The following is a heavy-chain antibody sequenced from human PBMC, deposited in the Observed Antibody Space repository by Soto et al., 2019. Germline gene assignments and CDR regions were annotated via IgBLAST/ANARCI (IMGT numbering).Heavy chain of an antibody. CDR2: ILYSGST. J-gene: IGHJ4*02. V-gene: IGHV4-39*01. Sequence: QLQLQESGPGLVKPSETLSLTCTVSGGSIRSSSYYWGWIRQPPGKGLEWIGRILYSGSTYYHPSLKRRVTIAVDTSQNQFPRQLRSVRAPEPSLYYCARHSHRITISQGWGQGTLFTVS. D-gene: IGHD3-10*01. CDR1: GGSIRSSSYY. CDR3: ARHSHRITISQG.